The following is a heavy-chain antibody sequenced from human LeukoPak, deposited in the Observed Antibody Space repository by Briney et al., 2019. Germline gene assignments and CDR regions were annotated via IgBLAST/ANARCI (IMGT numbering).Heavy chain of an antibody. CDR2: IWINGRDE. J-gene: IGHJ6*02. V-gene: IGHV3-33*08. D-gene: IGHD3-10*01. CDR3: AGGKGSGRFGYFYYGVDV. Sequence: QPGGSLRLSCAASGFTFSTYGMHWVRQAPGKGLEWVASIWINGRDETYVDSVKGRFSISRDNSTLFLQMNSLRPEDTAIYFCAGGKGSGRFGYFYYGVDVWGQGTTVTVSS. CDR1: GFTFSTYG.